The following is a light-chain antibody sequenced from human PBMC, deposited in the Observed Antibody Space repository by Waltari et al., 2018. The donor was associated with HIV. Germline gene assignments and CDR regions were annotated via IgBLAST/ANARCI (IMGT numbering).Light chain of an antibody. V-gene: IGLV3-19*01. J-gene: IGLJ3*02. CDR3: NSRDSSGHWF. CDR2: GEN. CDR1: SVRSNY. Sequence: SSELAQDPAVSVALGQTVRITCQGDSVRSNYASWYQQKPGPAPVLVVYGENNRPSGIPDRFSGSRSGNTASLTIAGAQTEDEADYYCNSRDSSGHWFFGGGTKVTVL.